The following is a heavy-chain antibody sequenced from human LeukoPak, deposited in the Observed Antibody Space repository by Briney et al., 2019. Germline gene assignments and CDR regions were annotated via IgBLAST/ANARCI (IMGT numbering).Heavy chain of an antibody. Sequence: GGSLRLSCAASGFTFSSYAMSWVRQAPGKGLEWVAVISYDGSNKYYADSVKGRFTISRDNSKNTLYLQMNSLRAEDTAVYYCARAQYSSSREIAVYYFDYWGQGTLVTVSS. J-gene: IGHJ4*02. CDR1: GFTFSSYA. CDR2: ISYDGSNK. D-gene: IGHD6-6*01. V-gene: IGHV3-30-3*01. CDR3: ARAQYSSSREIAVYYFDY.